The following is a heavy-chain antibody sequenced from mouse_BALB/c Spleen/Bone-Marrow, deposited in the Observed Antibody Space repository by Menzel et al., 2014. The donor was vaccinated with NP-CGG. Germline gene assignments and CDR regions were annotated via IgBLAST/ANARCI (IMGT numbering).Heavy chain of an antibody. Sequence: QVHVKQSGAELVRPGASVKLSCKASGYTFTSYWMNWVKQRPGQGLEWIGMIDPSDSETHYNQMFKDKATLTVDKSSSTAYMQLSSLTSEDSAVYYSARKKSKLGFGFAYWGQGTLVTVSA. CDR1: GYTFTSYW. J-gene: IGHJ3*01. CDR2: IDPSDSET. CDR3: ARKKSKLGFGFAY. D-gene: IGHD1-2*01. V-gene: IGHV1-61*01.